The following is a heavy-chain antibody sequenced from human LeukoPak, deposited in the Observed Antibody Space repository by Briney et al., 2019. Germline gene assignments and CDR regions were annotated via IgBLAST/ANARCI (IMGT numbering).Heavy chain of an antibody. J-gene: IGHJ4*02. D-gene: IGHD3/OR15-3a*01. CDR1: GYSFTTFW. Sequence: GESLKISCKGSGYSFTTFWIAWVRQMPGKGLEWMGIIYPADSDTRYSPSFQGQVTISADKPTNTAYLQWSSLMASDTAMYYCARQWTGYSHDSWGQGTLVTVSS. CDR2: IYPADSDT. V-gene: IGHV5-51*01. CDR3: ARQWTGYSHDS.